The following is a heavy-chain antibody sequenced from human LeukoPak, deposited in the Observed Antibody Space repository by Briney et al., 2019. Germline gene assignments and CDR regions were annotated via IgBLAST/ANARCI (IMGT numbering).Heavy chain of an antibody. J-gene: IGHJ4*02. V-gene: IGHV1-18*01. Sequence: ASVKVSCKASGYTFTTYGISRVRQAPGQGLEWMGWISAYNGNTNYEQKLQGRVTMTTDTSTSTAYMELRSLRSGDTAVYYCARRASGSYFLDYWGQGTLVTVSS. CDR1: GYTFTTYG. CDR3: ARRASGSYFLDY. CDR2: ISAYNGNT. D-gene: IGHD1-26*01.